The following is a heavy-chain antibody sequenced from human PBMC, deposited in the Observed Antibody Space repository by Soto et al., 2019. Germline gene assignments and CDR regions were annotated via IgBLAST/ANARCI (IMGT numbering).Heavy chain of an antibody. D-gene: IGHD5-18*01. CDR3: TTAHAGYSYGTPSYYYGMDV. V-gene: IGHV3-15*07. Sequence: GGSLRLSCAASGFTFSNAWMNWVRQAPGKGLEWVGRIKSKTDGGTTDYAAPVKGIFTISRDDSKNTLYLQMNSLKTEDTAVYYCTTAHAGYSYGTPSYYYGMDVWGQGTTVTVSS. J-gene: IGHJ6*02. CDR2: IKSKTDGGTT. CDR1: GFTFSNAW.